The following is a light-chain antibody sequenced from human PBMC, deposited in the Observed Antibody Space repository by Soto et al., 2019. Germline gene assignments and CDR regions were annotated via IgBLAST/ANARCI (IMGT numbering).Light chain of an antibody. J-gene: IGKJ1*01. Sequence: EIVMTQSPATLSVSPGERATLSCRASQSVRSNLAWYQQKPGQAPRLLSYSASARATGIPARFSGSGSGTEFTLTISILQSEDFSVYYCQQYTNWPPWTFGQGTKVEIK. CDR1: QSVRSN. CDR2: SAS. CDR3: QQYTNWPPWT. V-gene: IGKV3-15*01.